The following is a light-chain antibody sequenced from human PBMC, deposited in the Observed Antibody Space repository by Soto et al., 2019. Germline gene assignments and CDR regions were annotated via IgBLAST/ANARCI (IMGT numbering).Light chain of an antibody. J-gene: IGLJ2*01. Sequence: QSALTQPASVSGSPGQSITIACTGTSSDVGGYNYVSWYQQHPGKAPTLMIYDVSNRPSGVSNRFSGSKSSNTASLTISGLQAEDEADYYCSSYTSSSTLVFGGGTKLTV. CDR2: DVS. CDR1: SSDVGGYNY. CDR3: SSYTSSSTLV. V-gene: IGLV2-14*01.